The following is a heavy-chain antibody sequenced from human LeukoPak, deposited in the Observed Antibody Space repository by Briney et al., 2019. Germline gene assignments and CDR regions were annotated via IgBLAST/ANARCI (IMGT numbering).Heavy chain of an antibody. V-gene: IGHV1-2*02. J-gene: IGHJ4*02. D-gene: IGHD6-19*01. CDR3: ARESSGWYGNFDY. Sequence: ASLKVSSTPSAYTFTPYYMHWVRQAPAQGPQWMGWIDPDSCGTNYAQKFQVRVTMTRDTSISTAYMEVRRLRADDTAVYYCARESSGWYGNFDYWGQGTLVTVSS. CDR1: AYTFTPYY. CDR2: IDPDSCGT.